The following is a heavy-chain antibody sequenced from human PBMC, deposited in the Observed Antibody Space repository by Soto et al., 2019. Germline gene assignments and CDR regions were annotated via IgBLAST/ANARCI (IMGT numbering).Heavy chain of an antibody. Sequence: LRRSCAAAGFTFSSDGMHWVRQAPGKGLEWVAVISYDGSNKYYADSVKGRFTISRDNSKNTLYLQMNSLRAEDTAVYYCAKDRSRINWFDPWGQGPLVTVSS. D-gene: IGHD2-15*01. V-gene: IGHV3-30*18. J-gene: IGHJ5*02. CDR2: ISYDGSNK. CDR3: AKDRSRINWFDP. CDR1: GFTFSSDG.